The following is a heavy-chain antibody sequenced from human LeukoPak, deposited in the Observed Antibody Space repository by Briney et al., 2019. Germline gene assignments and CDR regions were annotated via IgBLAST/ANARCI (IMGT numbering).Heavy chain of an antibody. D-gene: IGHD6-13*01. Sequence: SETLSLTCTVSGGSITTYYWSWIRRPPGKGLEWIGYISYSGSTNYNPSLRSRVTISVDTSRNQFSLKLSSVTAADTAVYYCASGGSSWYNNWYFDLWGRGTPVTVSS. CDR3: ASGGSSWYNNWYFDL. CDR2: ISYSGST. CDR1: GGSITTYY. J-gene: IGHJ2*01. V-gene: IGHV4-59*01.